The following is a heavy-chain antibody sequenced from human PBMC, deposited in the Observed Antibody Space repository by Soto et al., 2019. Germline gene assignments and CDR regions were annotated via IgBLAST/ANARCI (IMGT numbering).Heavy chain of an antibody. D-gene: IGHD5-18*01. Sequence: GGSLRLSCAASGFTFSSYAMSWVRQAPGKGLEWVSAISGRGGSTYYAESVKGRFTISRDNSKNTLYLQMNSLRAEDTAVYYCAKDQTRGYSYGFPYYYYGMDVWGQGTTVTVSS. CDR2: ISGRGGST. CDR3: AKDQTRGYSYGFPYYYYGMDV. J-gene: IGHJ6*02. V-gene: IGHV3-23*01. CDR1: GFTFSSYA.